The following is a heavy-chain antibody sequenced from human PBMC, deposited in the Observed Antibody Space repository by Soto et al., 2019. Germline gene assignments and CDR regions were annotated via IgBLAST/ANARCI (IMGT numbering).Heavy chain of an antibody. J-gene: IGHJ4*02. V-gene: IGHV3-23*01. CDR3: ATLPLAGYSYGAIYHFDY. D-gene: IGHD5-18*01. Sequence: GGSLRLSCAPSGFTFSNYAMSCVRQAPGKAPGWDSSIAAGAAPTFYSDSVKGRFTTSRDNCKKTLYLQMNSLRAEDTAVYYCATLPLAGYSYGAIYHFDYWVQGTLVTVSS. CDR1: GFTFSNYA. CDR2: IAAGAAPT.